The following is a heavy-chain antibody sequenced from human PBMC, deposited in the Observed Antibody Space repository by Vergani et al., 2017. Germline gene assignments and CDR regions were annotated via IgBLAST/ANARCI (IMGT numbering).Heavy chain of an antibody. V-gene: IGHV2-26*01. Sequence: HVTLKESGPVLVKPTETRTPTCTVSGSPLSNARMGVSWIRQPPGKALEWVAHILSNDEKSYSTTLKSRLTISKDTAKSQVVLTMTNMDPVDTATYYCARMGIAVAGTFWFDPWGQGTLVTVSS. CDR1: GSPLSNARMG. CDR3: ARMGIAVAGTFWFDP. CDR2: ILSNDEK. J-gene: IGHJ5*02. D-gene: IGHD6-19*01.